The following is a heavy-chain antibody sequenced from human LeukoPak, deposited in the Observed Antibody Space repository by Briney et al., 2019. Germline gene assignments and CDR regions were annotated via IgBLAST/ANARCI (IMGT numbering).Heavy chain of an antibody. CDR1: GFTFSGSA. V-gene: IGHV3-73*01. D-gene: IGHD2-15*01. J-gene: IGHJ3*02. CDR3: TRPEDDDAFDI. CDR2: IRSKANSYAT. Sequence: GVSLRLSCAAPGFTFSGSAMHRVRQASGKGLEWVGRIRSKANSYATAYAASVKGRFTISRDDSKNTAYLQMNSLKTEDTAVYYCTRPEDDDAFDIWGQGTMVTVSS.